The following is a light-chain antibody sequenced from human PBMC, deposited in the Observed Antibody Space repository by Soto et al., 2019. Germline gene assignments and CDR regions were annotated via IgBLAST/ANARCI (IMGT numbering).Light chain of an antibody. CDR1: QSVSSNY. CDR2: AAS. J-gene: IGKJ1*01. V-gene: IGKV3-20*01. CDR3: QQYGSAPWT. Sequence: EIVLTQSPGTLSLSPGKRATISCRASQSVSSNYLAWYRQKPGQAPRLLIYAASNRARGIPDRFGGSGFGTAFPLTDGRLETADVPVYYCQQYGSAPWTFGQGTKVE.